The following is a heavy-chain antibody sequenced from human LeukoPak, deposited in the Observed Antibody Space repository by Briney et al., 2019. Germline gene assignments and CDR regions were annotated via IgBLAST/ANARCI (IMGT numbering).Heavy chain of an antibody. CDR1: GFTFSTYG. J-gene: IGHJ4*02. D-gene: IGHD3-22*01. Sequence: GGSLRLSCATSGFTFSTYGMHWVRQPPGKGLEWVAFIRYDGSNKDYADSVKGRFTISRDNSKNTLYLQMNSLRAEDTAVYYCAKDKYYYDSSGYPGPFDYWGQGTLVTVSS. CDR3: AKDKYYYDSSGYPGPFDY. V-gene: IGHV3-30*02. CDR2: IRYDGSNK.